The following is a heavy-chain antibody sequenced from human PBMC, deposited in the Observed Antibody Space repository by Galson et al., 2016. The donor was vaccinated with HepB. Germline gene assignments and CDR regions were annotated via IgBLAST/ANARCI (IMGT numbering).Heavy chain of an antibody. V-gene: IGHV3-21*01. D-gene: IGHD2-8*01. CDR3: ARDNCINAICYTGWFDS. CDR1: GFTFSTYN. J-gene: IGHJ5*01. CDR2: ISYNI. Sequence: SLRLSCAASGFTFSTYNMNWVRQAPGKGLEWVSSISYNIYYADSVRGRFTISRDNAKNSLFLQMNSPRVEDTAVYYCARDNCINAICYTGWFDSWGQGTLVTVSA.